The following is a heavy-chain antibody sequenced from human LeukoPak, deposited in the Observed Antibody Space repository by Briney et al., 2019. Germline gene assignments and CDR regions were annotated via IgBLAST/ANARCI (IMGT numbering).Heavy chain of an antibody. CDR1: GGSFSGYY. J-gene: IGHJ4*02. CDR3: ARGLDYYDSSGYFYFDY. Sequence: SETLSLTCAVYGGSFSGYYWSWIRQPPGKGLEWIGEINHSGSTNYNPSHKSRVTISVDTSKNQFSLKLSSVTAADTAVYYCARGLDYYDSSGYFYFDYWGQGTLVTVSS. V-gene: IGHV4-34*01. CDR2: INHSGST. D-gene: IGHD3-22*01.